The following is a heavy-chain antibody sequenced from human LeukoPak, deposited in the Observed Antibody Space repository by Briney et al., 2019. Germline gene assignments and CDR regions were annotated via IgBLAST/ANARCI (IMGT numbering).Heavy chain of an antibody. CDR3: ASNKDLGIVGVGDAFDI. V-gene: IGHV3-30-3*01. D-gene: IGHD1-26*01. CDR2: ISYDGSNK. CDR1: GFTLNTNY. Sequence: GGSLRLSCAASGFTLNTNYMNWVRQVPGKGLEWVAVISYDGSNKYYADSVKGRFTISRDNAKNSLYLQMNSLRAEDTAVYYCASNKDLGIVGVGDAFDIWGQGTMVTVSS. J-gene: IGHJ3*02.